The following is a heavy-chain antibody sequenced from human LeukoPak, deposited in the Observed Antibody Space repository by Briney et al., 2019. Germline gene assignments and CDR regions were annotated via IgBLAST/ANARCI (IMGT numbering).Heavy chain of an antibody. Sequence: ASVKVSCKASGGTFSSYAISWVRQAPGQGLEWMGGIIPIFGTANYAQKFQGRVTITADESTSTAYMELSSLRSEDTAVYYCAGANVDIVATITGYYFDYWGQGTLVTVSS. D-gene: IGHD5-12*01. J-gene: IGHJ4*02. CDR1: GGTFSSYA. CDR2: IIPIFGTA. CDR3: AGANVDIVATITGYYFDY. V-gene: IGHV1-69*01.